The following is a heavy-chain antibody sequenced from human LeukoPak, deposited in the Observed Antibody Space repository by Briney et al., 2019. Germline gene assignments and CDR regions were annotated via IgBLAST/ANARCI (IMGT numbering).Heavy chain of an antibody. V-gene: IGHV4-39*01. D-gene: IGHD2-2*01. Sequence: SETLSLTCIVSGGSISRSSYYWGWIRQPPGKGLEWIGSIYYSGNTYYNPSLKSRVTISVDRSKNQFSLKLSSVTAADTAVYYCATGPMPAAYFDYWGQGTLVTVSS. CDR1: GGSISRSSYY. J-gene: IGHJ4*02. CDR3: ATGPMPAAYFDY. CDR2: IYYSGNT.